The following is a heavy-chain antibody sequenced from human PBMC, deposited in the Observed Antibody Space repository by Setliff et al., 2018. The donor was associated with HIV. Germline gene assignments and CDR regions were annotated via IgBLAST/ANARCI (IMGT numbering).Heavy chain of an antibody. CDR1: GFTFSNAW. V-gene: IGHV3-15*05. D-gene: IGHD4-17*01. CDR3: TTESVFLDYFCARDPCDDRSIGYGAFDF. Sequence: PGGSLRLSCAASGFTFSNAWMNWVRQAPGKGLEWVGRIKSKTDGGTTDYAAPVKGRFTISRDDSKNTLYLQMSSLKTEDTAVYYCTTESVFLDYFCARDPCDDRSIGYGAFDFWGQGTMVTVSS. J-gene: IGHJ3*01. CDR2: IKSKTDGGTT.